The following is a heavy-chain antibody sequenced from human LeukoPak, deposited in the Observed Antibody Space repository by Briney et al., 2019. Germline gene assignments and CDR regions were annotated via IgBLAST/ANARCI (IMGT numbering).Heavy chain of an antibody. Sequence: GGSLRLSCAASGFTFSSYSMTWVRQAPGKGLEWVSSISSSSTYIYYADSVKGRFTISRDNAKNSLYLQMSSLRAEDTAVYYCTRVEETATTAAIIRKYSYYYYMDVWGKGNTVTVSS. J-gene: IGHJ6*03. CDR1: GFTFSSYS. V-gene: IGHV3-21*01. D-gene: IGHD4-11*01. CDR3: TRVEETATTAAIIRKYSYYYYMDV. CDR2: ISSSSTYI.